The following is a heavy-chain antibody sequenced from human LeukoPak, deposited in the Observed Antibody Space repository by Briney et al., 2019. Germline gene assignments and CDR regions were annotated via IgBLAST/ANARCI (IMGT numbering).Heavy chain of an antibody. CDR3: AKGDFIYYDTPLDP. CDR1: GFTFSSYV. Sequence: GGSLRLSCAASGFTFSSYVMHWVRQAPGKGLEWVAVISYDGSNKYYADSVKGRFTISRDNSKNTLYLQMNSLRAEDTAVYYCAKGDFIYYDTPLDPWGRGTLVTVSS. D-gene: IGHD3-22*01. J-gene: IGHJ5*02. CDR2: ISYDGSNK. V-gene: IGHV3-30*18.